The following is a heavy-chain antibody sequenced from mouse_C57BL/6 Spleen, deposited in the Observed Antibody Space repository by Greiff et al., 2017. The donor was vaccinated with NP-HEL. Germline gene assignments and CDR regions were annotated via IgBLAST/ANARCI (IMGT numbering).Heavy chain of an antibody. CDR3: ARWGTTVVDAMDY. CDR2: IYPSDSET. CDR1: GYTFTSYW. D-gene: IGHD1-1*01. V-gene: IGHV1-61*01. Sequence: VQLQQPGAELVRPGSSVKLSCKASGYTFTSYWMDWVKQRPGQGLEWIGNIYPSDSETHYNQKFKDKATLTVDKSSSTAYMQLSSLTSEDSAVYYCARWGTTVVDAMDYWGQGTSVTVSS. J-gene: IGHJ4*01.